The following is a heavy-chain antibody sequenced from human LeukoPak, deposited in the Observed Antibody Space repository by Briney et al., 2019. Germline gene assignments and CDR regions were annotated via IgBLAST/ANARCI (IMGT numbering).Heavy chain of an antibody. CDR3: AEGNAGTNLRGVISN. D-gene: IGHD3-10*01. CDR2: ISYDGSNK. V-gene: IGHV3-30*18. J-gene: IGHJ4*02. Sequence: GRSLRLSCAASGFTFSSYGMHWVRQAPGKGLEWVAVISYDGSNKYYADAVKGRFTISRDNSKNTLYLQMNSLRAEDTAVYYCAEGNAGTNLRGVISNWGQGTLVTVSS. CDR1: GFTFSSYG.